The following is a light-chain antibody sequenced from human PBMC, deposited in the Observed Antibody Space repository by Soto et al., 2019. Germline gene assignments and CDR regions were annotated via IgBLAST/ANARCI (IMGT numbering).Light chain of an antibody. V-gene: IGKV3-20*01. Sequence: DMVLTQSPGTLSLSPGERATLSCRASQSVSRSYLAWYQQKPGQAPRILIYGASSRATGIPDRFSGSGSGTDFTLTISRLEPEDFAVYYCQQYGSSPPWTFGQGTTVEIK. J-gene: IGKJ1*01. CDR3: QQYGSSPPWT. CDR1: QSVSRSY. CDR2: GAS.